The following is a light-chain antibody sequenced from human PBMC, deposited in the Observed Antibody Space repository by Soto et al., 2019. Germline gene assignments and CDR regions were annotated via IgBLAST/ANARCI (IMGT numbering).Light chain of an antibody. V-gene: IGLV2-11*01. CDR3: CSFVGGFTFV. Sequence: SALTQPRSVSGSPGQSVTISCAGSSSDIGAYDYVSWFQQHPGKAPKLMIYDVNKRPSGVPDRFSGSKSGNTASLTISGLQADDEADYYCCSFVGGFTFVFGTGTKLTVL. CDR2: DVN. J-gene: IGLJ1*01. CDR1: SSDIGAYDY.